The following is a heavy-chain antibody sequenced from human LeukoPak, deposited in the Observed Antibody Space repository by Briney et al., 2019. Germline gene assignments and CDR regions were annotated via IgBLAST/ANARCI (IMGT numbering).Heavy chain of an antibody. CDR2: ISYDGSNK. Sequence: PGGSLRLSCAASGFTFSSYWMSWVRQAPGKGLEWVAVISYDGSNKYYADSVKGRFTISRDNSKNTLYLQMNSLRAEDTAVYYCAKSIPGSIALDYWGQGTLVTVSS. CDR3: AKSIPGSIALDY. CDR1: GFTFSSYW. D-gene: IGHD6-6*01. V-gene: IGHV3-30*18. J-gene: IGHJ4*02.